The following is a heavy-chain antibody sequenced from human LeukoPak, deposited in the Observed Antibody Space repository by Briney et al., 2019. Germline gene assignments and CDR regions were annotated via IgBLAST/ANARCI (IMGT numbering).Heavy chain of an antibody. CDR1: GFTFSSYG. Sequence: PGGSLRLSCAASGFTFSSYGMHWVRQAPGKGLEWVAVISYDGSNKYYADSVKGRFTISRDNSKNTLYLQMNSLRAEDTAVYYCARDPENGYSSSWPHDHYYFDYWGQGTLVTVSS. V-gene: IGHV3-30*03. CDR3: ARDPENGYSSSWPHDHYYFDY. CDR2: ISYDGSNK. J-gene: IGHJ4*02. D-gene: IGHD6-13*01.